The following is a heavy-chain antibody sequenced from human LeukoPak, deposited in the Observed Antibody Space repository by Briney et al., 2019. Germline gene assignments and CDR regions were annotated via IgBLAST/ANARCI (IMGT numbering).Heavy chain of an antibody. Sequence: GGSLRLSCAASGFTFSSYSMNWVRQAPGKGLGWVSSISSSSSYISYADSVKGRFTISRDNAKNSLYLQMNSLRAEDTAVYYCARDVGGGYDFWSGYYLSTYGMDVWGQGTTVTVSS. CDR2: ISSSSSYI. J-gene: IGHJ6*02. CDR3: ARDVGGGYDFWSGYYLSTYGMDV. V-gene: IGHV3-21*01. CDR1: GFTFSSYS. D-gene: IGHD3-3*01.